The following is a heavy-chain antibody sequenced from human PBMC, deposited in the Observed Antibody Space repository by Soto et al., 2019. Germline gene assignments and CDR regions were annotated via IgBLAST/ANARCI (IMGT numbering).Heavy chain of an antibody. V-gene: IGHV4-30-2*01. J-gene: IGHJ3*02. CDR1: GGSISSGGYS. CDR3: SRALGGSAFDI. Sequence: QLQLQESGSGLVKPSQTLSLTCAVSGGSISSGGYSWSWMRQPPGKGLEWIGYIYHSGSTYYNPSLKSRVTISVDRSKNQFSLKLSSVTAADTAVYYCSRALGGSAFDIWGQGTMVTVSS. D-gene: IGHD1-26*01. CDR2: IYHSGST.